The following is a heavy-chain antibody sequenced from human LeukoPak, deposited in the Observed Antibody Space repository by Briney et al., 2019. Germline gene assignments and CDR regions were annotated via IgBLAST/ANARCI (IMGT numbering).Heavy chain of an antibody. CDR2: ISYDGSNK. Sequence: GGSLRLSCAASGFTFSSHAMHWVRQAPGKGLEWVAVISYDGSNKYYADSVKGRFTISRDNSKNTLYLQMNSLRAEDTAVYYCARSPEQLALYYWGQGTLVTVSS. CDR1: GFTFSSHA. D-gene: IGHD6-6*01. J-gene: IGHJ4*02. CDR3: ARSPEQLALYY. V-gene: IGHV3-30-3*01.